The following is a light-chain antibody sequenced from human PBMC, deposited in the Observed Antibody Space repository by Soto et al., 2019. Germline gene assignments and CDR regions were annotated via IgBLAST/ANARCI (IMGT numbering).Light chain of an antibody. J-gene: IGLJ3*02. Sequence: QSALTQPASVSGSPGQSITISCTGTSSDVGGYNYVSWYQHHPGKAPKLVIYEVRNRPSGVSNRFSGFKSGNTASLTISGRQAEDEADYHCTSYTSSATWVFGGGTKLTVL. CDR1: SSDVGGYNY. CDR3: TSYTSSATWV. CDR2: EVR. V-gene: IGLV2-14*01.